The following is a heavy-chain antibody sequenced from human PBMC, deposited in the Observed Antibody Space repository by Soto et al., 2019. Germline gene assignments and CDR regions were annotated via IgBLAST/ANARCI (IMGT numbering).Heavy chain of an antibody. D-gene: IGHD3-16*01. CDR2: IYHSGST. V-gene: IGHV4-4*02. J-gene: IGHJ4*02. CDR1: GGSISSSNW. Sequence: PSETLSLTCAVSGGSISSSNWWSWVRQPPGKGLEWIGEIYHSGSTNYNPSLKSRVTISVDKSKNQFSLKLSSVTAADTAVYYCARAGDDYVWGSMGYWGQGTLVTVSS. CDR3: ARAGDDYVWGSMGY.